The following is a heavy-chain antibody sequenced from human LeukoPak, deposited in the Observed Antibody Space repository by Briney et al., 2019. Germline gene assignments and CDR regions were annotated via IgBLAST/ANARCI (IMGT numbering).Heavy chain of an antibody. CDR1: GFTFSSYA. V-gene: IGHV3-23*01. Sequence: GGSLRLSCAASGFTFSSYAMSWVRQAPGKGLEWVSAISGSGGSTYYADSVKGRFTISRDNSKNTLYLQVNSLRAEDTAVYYCAKGGGYCSGGSCYDYWGQGTLVTVSS. CDR2: ISGSGGST. CDR3: AKGGGYCSGGSCYDY. D-gene: IGHD2-15*01. J-gene: IGHJ4*02.